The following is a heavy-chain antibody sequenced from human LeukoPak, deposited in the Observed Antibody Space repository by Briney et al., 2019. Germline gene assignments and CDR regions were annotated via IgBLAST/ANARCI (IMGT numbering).Heavy chain of an antibody. V-gene: IGHV4-34*01. Sequence: PSETLSLTCAVYGGSFSGYYWSWIRQPPGKGLEWIGEINHSGSTNYNPSLTSRVTISVDTSKNQFSLKLSSVTAADTAVYYCARVGRRGYRVNNWFDPWGQGTLVTVSS. CDR1: GGSFSGYY. CDR2: INHSGST. J-gene: IGHJ5*02. D-gene: IGHD5-18*01. CDR3: ARVGRRGYRVNNWFDP.